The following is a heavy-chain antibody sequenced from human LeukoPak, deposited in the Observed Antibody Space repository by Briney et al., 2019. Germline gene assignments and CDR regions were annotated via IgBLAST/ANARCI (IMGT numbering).Heavy chain of an antibody. CDR2: IKQDGSEK. Sequence: GGSLRLSCAASGFTFNNYWMTWVRQAPGMGLEWVANIKQDGSEKYYVDSVKGRFTISRDIAKNSLYLQMNSLRAEDTAVYYCAELGITMIGGVWGKGTTVTISS. D-gene: IGHD3-10*02. V-gene: IGHV3-7*01. J-gene: IGHJ6*04. CDR1: GFTFNNYW. CDR3: AELGITMIGGV.